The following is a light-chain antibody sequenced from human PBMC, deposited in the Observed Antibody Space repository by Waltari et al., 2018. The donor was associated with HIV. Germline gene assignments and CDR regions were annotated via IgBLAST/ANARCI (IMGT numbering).Light chain of an antibody. J-gene: IGKJ5*01. Sequence: EIVLTQSPATLSLSPGERATLPCRASQCVSSYLAWYQQKPGQAPRLLIYGASSRATGIPARFSGSGSGTDFTLTISSLEPGDFAVYYCQQRSSWPITFGQGTRLEIK. CDR1: QCVSSY. CDR2: GAS. CDR3: QQRSSWPIT. V-gene: IGKV3-11*01.